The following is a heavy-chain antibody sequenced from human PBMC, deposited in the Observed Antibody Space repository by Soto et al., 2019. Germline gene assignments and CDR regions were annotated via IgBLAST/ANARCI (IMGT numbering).Heavy chain of an antibody. CDR2: VSSAGSTK. V-gene: IGHV3-30*18. D-gene: IGHD5-18*01. J-gene: IGHJ4*02. CDR3: AKDLGYSYGGFFDY. CDR1: GFILGNYG. Sequence: GSLRLSCAASGFILGNYGIHWVRQAPGKGLEWVAVVSSAGSTKYYADSVKGRFTISRDNSKNTVFLQMNSLRAEDTAVYYCAKDLGYSYGGFFDYWGQGTLVTVSS.